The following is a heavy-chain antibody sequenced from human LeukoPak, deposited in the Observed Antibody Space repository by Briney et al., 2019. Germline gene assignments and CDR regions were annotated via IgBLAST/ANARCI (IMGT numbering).Heavy chain of an antibody. CDR1: EFTFSSYW. CDR3: ARVGARQILEY. Sequence: GGSLRLSCAASEFTFSSYWMSWVCQAPGKGLEWVANIKQDGGEKYYLDSVKGRFTVSRDNAKNSLYLQMNSLRAEDTAVYYCARVGARQILEYWGQGTLVTVSS. D-gene: IGHD4-17*01. J-gene: IGHJ4*02. CDR2: IKQDGGEK. V-gene: IGHV3-7*01.